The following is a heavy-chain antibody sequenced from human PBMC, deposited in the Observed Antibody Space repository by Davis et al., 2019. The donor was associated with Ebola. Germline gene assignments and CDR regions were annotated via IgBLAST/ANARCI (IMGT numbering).Heavy chain of an antibody. CDR3: GRDHGRVWSDY. Sequence: SVKVSCKASGYTFTGYYMHWVRQAPGQGLEWMGWISAYNGNTNYAQKLQGRVTMTTDTSTTTAYMELRSLRSDYTAVYYCGRDHGRVWSDYWGQGTLVTVSS. D-gene: IGHD6-19*01. CDR1: GYTFTGYY. J-gene: IGHJ4*02. CDR2: ISAYNGNT. V-gene: IGHV1-18*04.